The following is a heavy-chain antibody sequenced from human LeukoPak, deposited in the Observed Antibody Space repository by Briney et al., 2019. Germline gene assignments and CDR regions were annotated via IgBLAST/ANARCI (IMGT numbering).Heavy chain of an antibody. CDR3: TTQPFSYFDY. Sequence: GGSLRLSCAASGFTFNTYTMNWVRQAPGKGLEWVGRIKSKTDGGTTDYAAPVKGRFTISRDDSKNTLYLQMNSLKTEDTAVYYCTTQPFSYFDYWGQGTLVTVSS. CDR2: IKSKTDGGTT. CDR1: GFTFNTYT. V-gene: IGHV3-15*07. J-gene: IGHJ4*02.